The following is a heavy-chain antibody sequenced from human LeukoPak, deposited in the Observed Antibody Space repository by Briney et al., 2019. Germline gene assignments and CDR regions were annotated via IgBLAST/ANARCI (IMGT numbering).Heavy chain of an antibody. CDR2: ISDSGGST. Sequence: GGSLRLSCAAPGFTFSSYAMSWVRQAPGKGLEWVSAISDSGGSTYYADSVKGRFTISRDNSKNTLYLQMNSLRAEDTAVYYCAKGWEPSDAFDIWGQGTMVTVSS. D-gene: IGHD1-26*01. CDR1: GFTFSSYA. V-gene: IGHV3-23*01. J-gene: IGHJ3*02. CDR3: AKGWEPSDAFDI.